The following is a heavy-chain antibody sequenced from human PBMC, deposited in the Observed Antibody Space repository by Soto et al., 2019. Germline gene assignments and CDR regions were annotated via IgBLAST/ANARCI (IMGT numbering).Heavy chain of an antibody. CDR1: GGSISSYY. Sequence: QVQLQESGPGLVKPSETLSLTCTVSGGSISSYYWSWIRQPPGKGLEGIGYIYYSGSTNYNPSLKSRVTISVDTSKDQFSLELRSVNAGDPAVDYCAREGYRNHPPHYYYRMDVLGQGTNVTVSS. J-gene: IGHJ6*02. V-gene: IGHV4-59*12. D-gene: IGHD1-1*01. CDR2: IYYSGST. CDR3: AREGYRNHPPHYYYRMDV.